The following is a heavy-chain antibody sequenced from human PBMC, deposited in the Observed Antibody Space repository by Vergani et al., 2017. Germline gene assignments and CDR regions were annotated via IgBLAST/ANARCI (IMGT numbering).Heavy chain of an antibody. CDR1: GYTFTDHY. Sequence: EVQLVQSGAEVKKPGATMKISCKVSGYTFTDHYMHWVRQAPGKGLEWMGLVDPEDGETIYAEKFTGRVTIAADTSTDTAHLELSSLRSEDTAVYYCATPQTVTTGGMVCWGQGTTVIVSS. D-gene: IGHD4-17*01. J-gene: IGHJ6*02. V-gene: IGHV1-69-2*01. CDR2: VDPEDGET. CDR3: ATPQTVTTGGMVC.